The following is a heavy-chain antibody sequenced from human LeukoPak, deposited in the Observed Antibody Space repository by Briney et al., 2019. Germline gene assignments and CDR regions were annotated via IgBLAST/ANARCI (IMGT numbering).Heavy chain of an antibody. Sequence: PGGSLRLSCAASGFTFSSYSMNWVRQAPGKGLEWVSSISSSSSYIYYADSGKGRFTISRDNSKETVFLQMNSLRAEDTAHYYCAKGKVNHDGAFDFWGQGTTVTVSS. D-gene: IGHD1-14*01. J-gene: IGHJ3*01. CDR3: AKGKVNHDGAFDF. CDR2: ISSSSSYI. V-gene: IGHV3-21*04. CDR1: GFTFSSYS.